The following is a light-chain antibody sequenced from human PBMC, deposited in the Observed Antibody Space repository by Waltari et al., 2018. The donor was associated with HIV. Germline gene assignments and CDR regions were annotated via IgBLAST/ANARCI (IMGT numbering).Light chain of an antibody. CDR1: SSDIGGYNY. Sequence: QSALTQPASVSGSPGRSITISCTGTSSDIGGYNYVSWYQQHPGKAPKLLIYEVSNRPSGGSNRFSGSKSGNTASLTISGLQAEDEADYYCSSYTGSSTLVFGGGTKLTVL. J-gene: IGLJ2*01. CDR3: SSYTGSSTLV. CDR2: EVS. V-gene: IGLV2-14*03.